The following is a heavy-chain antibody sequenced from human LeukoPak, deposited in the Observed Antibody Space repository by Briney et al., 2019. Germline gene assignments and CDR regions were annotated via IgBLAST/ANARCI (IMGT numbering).Heavy chain of an antibody. D-gene: IGHD3-16*01. V-gene: IGHV4-59*12. Sequence: SETLSLTCTVSGGSISTYYWSWIRQPPGKGLEWIGCIYYSGGTNYNPSLKSRVTISVDTSKNQFSLKLSSVTAADTAVYYCARETKPWGDQYYRDWFDPWGQGTLVTVSS. CDR2: IYYSGGT. J-gene: IGHJ5*02. CDR1: GGSISTYY. CDR3: ARETKPWGDQYYRDWFDP.